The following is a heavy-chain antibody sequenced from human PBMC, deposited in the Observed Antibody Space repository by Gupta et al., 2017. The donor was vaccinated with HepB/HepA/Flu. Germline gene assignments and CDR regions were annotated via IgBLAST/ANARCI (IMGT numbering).Heavy chain of an antibody. D-gene: IGHD3-22*01. CDR1: GFTFSSYA. CDR2: ISGSGGST. Sequence: EVQLLESGGGLVQPGGSLRLSCAASGFTFSSYAMSWVRQAPGKGLEWVSAISGSGGSTYYADSVKGRFTISRDKSKNTLYLQMNSLRAEDTAVYYCAKAGTVYYYDSSGYYSWGQGTLVTVSS. CDR3: AKAGTVYYYDSSGYYS. V-gene: IGHV3-23*01. J-gene: IGHJ4*02.